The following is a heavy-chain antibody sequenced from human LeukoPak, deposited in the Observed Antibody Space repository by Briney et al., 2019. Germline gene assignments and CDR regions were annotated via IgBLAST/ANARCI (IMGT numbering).Heavy chain of an antibody. Sequence: ASVKVSCKASGYTFTSYDINWVRQATGQGLEWMGWMNPNSGNTGYAQKFQGRVTMTRNTSISTAYMELSSLRSEDTAVYYCARDLVRQPVIPGDFDYWGQGTLVTVSS. CDR3: ARDLVRQPVIPGDFDY. D-gene: IGHD6-13*01. CDR1: GYTFTSYD. V-gene: IGHV1-8*01. CDR2: MNPNSGNT. J-gene: IGHJ4*02.